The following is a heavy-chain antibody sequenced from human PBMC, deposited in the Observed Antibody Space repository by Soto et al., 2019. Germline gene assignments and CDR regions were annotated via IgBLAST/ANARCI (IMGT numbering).Heavy chain of an antibody. J-gene: IGHJ4*02. CDR2: IIPIFGTA. D-gene: IGHD3-22*01. V-gene: IGHV1-69*13. CDR3: ARTGDSSGYYYFYYFDY. CDR1: GGTFSSYA. Sequence: SVKVSCKASGGTFSSYAISWVRQAPGQGLEWMGGIIPIFGTANYAQKFQGRVTITADESTSTAYMELSSLRSEDTAVYYCARTGDSSGYYYFYYFDYWGQGTLVTVSS.